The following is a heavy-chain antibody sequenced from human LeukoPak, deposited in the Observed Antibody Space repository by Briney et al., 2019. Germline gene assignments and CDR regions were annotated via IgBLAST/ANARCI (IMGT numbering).Heavy chain of an antibody. CDR1: GFTFSSYA. Sequence: GGSLRLSCAASGFTFSSYAMSWVRQAPGKGLEWVSVIFGNGVKTYYADSLKGRFTISRDNSKSTLYLQMNSLRADDTAVCYCARVGDWSNYFGMDAWGQGTTVSVSS. CDR3: ARVGDWSNYFGMDA. V-gene: IGHV3-23*01. CDR2: IFGNGVKT. D-gene: IGHD3-16*01. J-gene: IGHJ6*02.